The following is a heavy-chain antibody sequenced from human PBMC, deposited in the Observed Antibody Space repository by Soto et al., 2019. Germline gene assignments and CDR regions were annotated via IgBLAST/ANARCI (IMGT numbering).Heavy chain of an antibody. Sequence: PSETLSLTCTVSGGSISNFYWSWIRQPPGKGLEWIGYIYYSGTTSYNPSLNSRVTISVDTSKNQFSLKLNSVTAADTAVYYCARESYYGSGATVVGYWGLGTLVT. D-gene: IGHD3-10*01. CDR1: GGSISNFY. J-gene: IGHJ4*02. V-gene: IGHV4-59*01. CDR3: ARESYYGSGATVVGY. CDR2: IYYSGTT.